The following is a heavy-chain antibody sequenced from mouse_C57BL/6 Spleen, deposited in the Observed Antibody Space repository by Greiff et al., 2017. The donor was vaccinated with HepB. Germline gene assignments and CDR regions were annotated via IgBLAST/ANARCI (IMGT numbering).Heavy chain of an antibody. J-gene: IGHJ3*01. CDR1: GFNINDYY. CDR3: SAVESCYYDYEAY. V-gene: IGHV14-1*01. CDR2: IDPEDGDT. D-gene: IGHD2-4*01. Sequence: EVQLQQSGAELVRPGASVKLSCTASGFNINDYYMHWVKQRPEQGLEWIGRIDPEDGDTEYAPKFQGKATMTADTSSNTAYLQLSSLTSEDTAVFYVSAVESCYYDYEAYWGQGTRVTVSA.